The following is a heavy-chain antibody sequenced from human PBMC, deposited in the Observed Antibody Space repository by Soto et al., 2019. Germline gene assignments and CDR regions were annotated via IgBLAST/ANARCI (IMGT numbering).Heavy chain of an antibody. V-gene: IGHV4-39*01. Sequence: SETLSLTCTVSGGSISSSSYYWGWIRQPPGKGLEWIGSIYYSGSTYYNPSLKSRVTISVDTSKNQFSLKLSSVTAADTAVYYCARHRPSTAAAGTFDYWGQGTLVTVSS. CDR3: ARHRPSTAAAGTFDY. CDR1: GGSISSSSYY. CDR2: IYYSGST. D-gene: IGHD6-13*01. J-gene: IGHJ4*02.